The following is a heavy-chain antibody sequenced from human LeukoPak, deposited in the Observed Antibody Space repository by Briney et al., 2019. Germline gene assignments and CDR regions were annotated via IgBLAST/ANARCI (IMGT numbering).Heavy chain of an antibody. D-gene: IGHD3-10*01. CDR2: IYYSGST. J-gene: IGHJ4*02. CDR3: ARDSGVFWGDLNFDY. CDR1: GGSISSYY. V-gene: IGHV4-59*01. Sequence: SETLSLTCTVSGGSISSYYWSWIRQPPGKGLEWIGYIYYSGSTNYNPSLKSRVTISVDTSKNQFSLKLSSVTAADTAVYYCARDSGVFWGDLNFDYWGQGTLVTVSS.